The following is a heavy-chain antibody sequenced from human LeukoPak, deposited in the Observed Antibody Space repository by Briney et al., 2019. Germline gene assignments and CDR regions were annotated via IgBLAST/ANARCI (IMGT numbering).Heavy chain of an antibody. CDR1: GFTFSSYA. CDR2: ISGSGGST. CDR3: AKVMWDIVVVPAAMPVGYYYGMDV. Sequence: GGSLRLSCAASGFTFSSYAMSWVRQAPGKGLEWVSAISGSGGSTYYADSVKGRFTISRDNSKNTLYLQMNSLRAEDTAVYYCAKVMWDIVVVPAAMPVGYYYGMDVWGQGTTVTVSS. D-gene: IGHD2-2*01. J-gene: IGHJ6*02. V-gene: IGHV3-23*01.